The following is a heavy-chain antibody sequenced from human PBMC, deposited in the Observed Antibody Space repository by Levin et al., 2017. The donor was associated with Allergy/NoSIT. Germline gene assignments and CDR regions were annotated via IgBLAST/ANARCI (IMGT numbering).Heavy chain of an antibody. CDR1: GGSISSYY. Sequence: GSLRLSCTVSGGSISSYYWSWIRQPPGKGLEWIGYIYYSGSTNYNPSLKSRVTISVDTSKNQFSLKLSSVTAADTAVYYCARDWSSPGAFDIWGQGTMVTVSS. J-gene: IGHJ3*02. D-gene: IGHD1-26*01. V-gene: IGHV4-59*01. CDR2: IYYSGST. CDR3: ARDWSSPGAFDI.